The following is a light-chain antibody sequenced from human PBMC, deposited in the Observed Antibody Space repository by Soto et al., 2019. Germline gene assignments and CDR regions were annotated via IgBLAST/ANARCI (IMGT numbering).Light chain of an antibody. V-gene: IGKV3-11*01. CDR2: DTA. Sequence: EIVLTQSPATLSLSPGETATLSCRTSQSGTSYLAWFQHRPGQAPRLLIYDTANRAPGIPARISGSGYGTDLTLTTSSLESEDSAVYYWQQRSDWPRLTFGGGTKVEIK. J-gene: IGKJ4*01. CDR1: QSGTSY. CDR3: QQRSDWPRLT.